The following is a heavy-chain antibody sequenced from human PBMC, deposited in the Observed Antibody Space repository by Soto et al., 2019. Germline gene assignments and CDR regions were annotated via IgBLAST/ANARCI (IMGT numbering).Heavy chain of an antibody. D-gene: IGHD6-19*01. V-gene: IGHV1-18*01. CDR3: ARDPVAGTGWLDP. J-gene: IGHJ5*02. CDR2: INVYNGNT. Sequence: ASVKVSCKASDNSFSTFDLSWVRQAPGQGLEWMGWINVYNGNTKYAQKLQGRVTMTTDTSTSTAYMELRSLRSDDTAVYYCARDPVAGTGWLDPWGQGTLVTVSS. CDR1: DNSFSTFD.